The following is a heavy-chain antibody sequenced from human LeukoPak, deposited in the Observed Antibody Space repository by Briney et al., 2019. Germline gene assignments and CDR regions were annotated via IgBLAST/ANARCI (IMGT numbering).Heavy chain of an antibody. CDR1: GYTFTNYY. CDR2: INPNSGGT. V-gene: IGHV1-2*02. J-gene: IGHJ4*02. D-gene: IGHD5-12*01. CDR3: ASLRLLGY. Sequence: GASVKVSCKASGYTFTNYYMHWVRQAPGEGLEWMGWINPNSGGTNYAQKFQGKVTMTRDTSISTAYMELSSLISDDTAVYYCASLRLLGYWGQGTLVTVSS.